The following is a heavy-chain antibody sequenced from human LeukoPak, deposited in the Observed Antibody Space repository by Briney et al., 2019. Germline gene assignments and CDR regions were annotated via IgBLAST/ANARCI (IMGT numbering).Heavy chain of an antibody. V-gene: IGHV1-46*01. CDR1: GYTFTSYY. Sequence: ASVKVSCKATGYTFTSYYMHWVRQAPGQGLEWMGIINPSGGSTSYAQKFQGRVTMTRDTSTSTVYMELSSLRSEDTAVYYCARARYSSSYYYYYMDVWGKGTTVTVSS. J-gene: IGHJ6*03. D-gene: IGHD6-13*01. CDR2: INPSGGST. CDR3: ARARYSSSYYYYYMDV.